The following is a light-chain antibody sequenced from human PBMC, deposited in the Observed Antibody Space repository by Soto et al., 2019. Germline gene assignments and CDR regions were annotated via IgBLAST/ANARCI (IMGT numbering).Light chain of an antibody. CDR1: SSDLGGYNY. CDR3: SSYAGSNILVV. J-gene: IGLJ2*01. CDR2: EVS. Sequence: QSALTQPPSASGSPGQSVTISCTGTSSDLGGYNYVSWYQQHPGKAPKLMIYEVSKRPSGVPDRFSGSKSGNTASLTVSGLQAEDEADYYCSSYAGSNILVVFGGGTKLTVL. V-gene: IGLV2-8*01.